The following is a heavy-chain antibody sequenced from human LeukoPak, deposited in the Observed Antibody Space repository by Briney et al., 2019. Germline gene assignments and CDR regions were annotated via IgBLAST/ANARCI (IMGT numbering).Heavy chain of an antibody. D-gene: IGHD1-14*01. CDR2: VRGSGGGGGRT. Sequence: PGGSLRLSCAASGFTFSSYAMSWVRQAPGKGLEWVSVVRGSGGGGGRTYSADSVKGRFTISRDNSQNTLYLQMNSLRVEDTAVYYCAKGHSAHGTGFDCWGEGTLVAVA. V-gene: IGHV3-23*01. CDR1: GFTFSSYA. CDR3: AKGHSAHGTGFDC. J-gene: IGHJ4*02.